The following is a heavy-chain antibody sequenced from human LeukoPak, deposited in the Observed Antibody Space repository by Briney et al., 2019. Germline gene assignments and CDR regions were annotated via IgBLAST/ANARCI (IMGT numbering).Heavy chain of an antibody. CDR3: ASREAARIFDY. V-gene: IGHV4-34*01. CDR1: GGSFSGYY. CDR2: INHSGST. J-gene: IGHJ4*02. Sequence: SETLSLTCAVYGGSFSGYYWSWIRQPPGKGLEWIGEINHSGSTNYNPSLKSRVTISADTSKNQFSLKLSSVTAADTAVYYCASREAARIFDYWGQGTLVTVSS. D-gene: IGHD6-6*01.